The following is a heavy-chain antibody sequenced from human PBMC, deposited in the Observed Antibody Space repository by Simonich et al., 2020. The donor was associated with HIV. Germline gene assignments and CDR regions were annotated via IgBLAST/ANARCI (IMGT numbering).Heavy chain of an antibody. CDR2: INHSGSN. V-gene: IGHV4-34*01. J-gene: IGHJ4*02. D-gene: IGHD5-12*01. CDR3: ARRTGYDLDY. Sequence: QVHLQQWGAGLLKPSATLSLTCAVYGGSFSGYYWSWIRQPPGKGLEWIGEINHSGSNDYTPSLKSRVTISVDTSKNQFSLKLSSVTAADTAVYYCARRTGYDLDYWGQGTLVTVSS. CDR1: GGSFSGYY.